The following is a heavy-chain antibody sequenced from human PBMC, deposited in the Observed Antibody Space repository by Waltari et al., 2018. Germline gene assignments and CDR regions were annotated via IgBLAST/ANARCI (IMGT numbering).Heavy chain of an antibody. Sequence: QVQLVQSGAEVKKPGASVKVSCKASGYTFTSYGISWVRQAPGQGLEWMGWISAYNGNKNYAQKLQGRVTMTTDTSTSTAYMELRSLRSDDTAVYYCARIGYYYDSSGYYEGGYYFDYWGQGTLVTVSS. J-gene: IGHJ4*02. CDR3: ARIGYYYDSSGYYEGGYYFDY. CDR1: GYTFTSYG. CDR2: ISAYNGNK. V-gene: IGHV1-18*01. D-gene: IGHD3-22*01.